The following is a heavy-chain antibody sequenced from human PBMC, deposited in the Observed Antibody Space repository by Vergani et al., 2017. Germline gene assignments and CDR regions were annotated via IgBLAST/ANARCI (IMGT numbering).Heavy chain of an antibody. V-gene: IGHV4-4*07. Sequence: QVQLQESGPGLVKPSETLSLTCTVSGGSISSYYWSWIRQPAGKGLEWIGRIYTSGSTNYNPSLKSRVTMSVDTSKNQFSLKLRSVTAADTAVYYCAREGLHGDYYYYMDVWGKGTTVTVSS. J-gene: IGHJ6*03. CDR3: AREGLHGDYYYYMDV. CDR1: GGSISSYY. CDR2: IYTSGST. D-gene: IGHD4-17*01.